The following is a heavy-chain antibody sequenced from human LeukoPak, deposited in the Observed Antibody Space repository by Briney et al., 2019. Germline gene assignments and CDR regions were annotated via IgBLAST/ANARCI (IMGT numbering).Heavy chain of an antibody. CDR3: AKDLYLSGYGFEY. D-gene: IGHD5-12*01. V-gene: IGHV3-30-3*01. Sequence: GRALRLSCAASGFTFSSYAMHWVRQAPGKGREGVAVISYDGSNKYYADSVKGRFTISRDNSKNTLYLQMNSLRAEDTAIYYCAKDLYLSGYGFEYWGQGTRVTVSS. CDR2: ISYDGSNK. J-gene: IGHJ4*02. CDR1: GFTFSSYA.